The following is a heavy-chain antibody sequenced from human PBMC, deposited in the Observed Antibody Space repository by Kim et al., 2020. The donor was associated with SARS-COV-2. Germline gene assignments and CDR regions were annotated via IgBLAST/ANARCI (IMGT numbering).Heavy chain of an antibody. D-gene: IGHD3-22*01. V-gene: IGHV3-23*01. CDR2: GGKT. Sequence: GGKTYSATPGKGRSTISRDNTKNTLYLQMNSLRAEDTAVYYCAKEWLFDYWGQGTLVTVSS. J-gene: IGHJ4*02. CDR3: AKEWLFDY.